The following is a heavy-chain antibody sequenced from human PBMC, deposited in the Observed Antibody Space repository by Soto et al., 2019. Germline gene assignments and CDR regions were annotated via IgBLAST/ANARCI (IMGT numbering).Heavy chain of an antibody. CDR2: INPILDIA. D-gene: IGHD3-10*02. CDR3: ARGPVVVVPDDMFTRHNWFDP. V-gene: IGHV1-69*02. CDR1: GGTFRTYS. J-gene: IGHJ5*02. Sequence: QVQLVQSGAAVREPGSSVKVSCKASGGTFRTYSITWVRQAPGQGLEWMGKINPILDIANYAQKFQGRVTITPDKSTSVAYLELNSLRSEDTAVYYCARGPVVVVPDDMFTRHNWFDPWGQGTRVNVS.